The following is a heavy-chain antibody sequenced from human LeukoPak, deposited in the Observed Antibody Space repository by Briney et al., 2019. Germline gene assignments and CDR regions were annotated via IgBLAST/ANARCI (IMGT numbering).Heavy chain of an antibody. Sequence: GGSLRLSCAASGFTFSSYAMSSVRQTPGKGLEWVSAISGSGSSTYYADSVKGRFTISRDNSKNTLFLQMNSLRAEDTAPYYCAKSVAIYFYYGLDVWGQGTTVTVSS. CDR3: AKSVAIYFYYGLDV. V-gene: IGHV3-23*01. CDR1: GFTFSSYA. J-gene: IGHJ6*02. CDR2: ISGSGSST. D-gene: IGHD3-3*01.